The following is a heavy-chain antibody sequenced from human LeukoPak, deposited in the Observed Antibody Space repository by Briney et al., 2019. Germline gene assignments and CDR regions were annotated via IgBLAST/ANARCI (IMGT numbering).Heavy chain of an antibody. Sequence: RGESLKISCRGSGYTFSSYWIAWVRQMPGKGLEWMGLVYPGDSDAKYSPSFQGQVTLSADKSINTAYLQWISLTASDTAMYYCARRNPMSGDSFDYWGQGTLVSVSS. CDR2: VYPGDSDA. CDR3: ARRNPMSGDSFDY. V-gene: IGHV5-51*01. D-gene: IGHD4-17*01. J-gene: IGHJ4*02. CDR1: GYTFSSYW.